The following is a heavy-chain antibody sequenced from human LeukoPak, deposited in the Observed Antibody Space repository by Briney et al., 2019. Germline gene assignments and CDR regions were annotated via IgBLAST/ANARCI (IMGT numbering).Heavy chain of an antibody. CDR1: GFTFSSYW. Sequence: GGSLRLSCAASGFTFSSYWMSWLRQAPGKGPEWVANIKQDGSEKDYVDSVKGRFTISRDNARNSLYLQMNSLRAEDTAAYYCARIGRDYGDYFDNWGQGTLVTVSP. CDR3: ARIGRDYGDYFDN. J-gene: IGHJ4*02. CDR2: IKQDGSEK. V-gene: IGHV3-7*05. D-gene: IGHD4-17*01.